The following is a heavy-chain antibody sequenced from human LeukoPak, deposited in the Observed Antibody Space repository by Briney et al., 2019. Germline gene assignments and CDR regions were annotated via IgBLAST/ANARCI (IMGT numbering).Heavy chain of an antibody. Sequence: SETLSLTCTVSGGSISSSSYYWGWIRQPPGKGLEWIGSIYYSGSTYYNPSLKSRVTISVDTSKNQFSLKLSSVTAADTAVYYCARDPEGIAAAFDYWGQGTLVTVSS. V-gene: IGHV4-39*07. CDR3: ARDPEGIAAAFDY. CDR1: GGSISSSSYY. D-gene: IGHD6-13*01. CDR2: IYYSGST. J-gene: IGHJ4*02.